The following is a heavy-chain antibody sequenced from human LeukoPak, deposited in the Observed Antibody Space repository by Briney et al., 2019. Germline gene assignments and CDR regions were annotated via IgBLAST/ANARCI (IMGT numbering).Heavy chain of an antibody. CDR3: ARGGPTPYYFDY. D-gene: IGHD2-15*01. J-gene: IGHJ4*02. Sequence: SETLSLTCTVSGGSISSYYWSWIRQLPGKGLEWIGYIYYSGSTNYNPSLKSRVTISVDTSKNQFSLKLSSVTAADTAVYYCARGGPTPYYFDYWGQGTLVTVSS. V-gene: IGHV4-59*01. CDR2: IYYSGST. CDR1: GGSISSYY.